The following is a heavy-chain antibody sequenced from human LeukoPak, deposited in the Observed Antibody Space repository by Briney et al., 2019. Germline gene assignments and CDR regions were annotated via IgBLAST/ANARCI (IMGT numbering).Heavy chain of an antibody. V-gene: IGHV4-34*01. CDR2: ISHSGSP. J-gene: IGHJ2*01. CDR3: ARAPRSYGLYWYFDL. D-gene: IGHD5-18*01. CDR1: GGSFSGYY. Sequence: PSETLSLTCAVYGGSFSGYYWSWIRQPPGKGLEWIGEISHSGSPNYTPSLKSRVTISVDTSKNQFSLKLSSVTAADTAVYYCARAPRSYGLYWYFDLWGRGTLVTVSS.